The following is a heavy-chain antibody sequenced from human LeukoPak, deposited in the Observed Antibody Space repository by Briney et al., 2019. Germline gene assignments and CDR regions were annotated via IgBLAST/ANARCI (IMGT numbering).Heavy chain of an antibody. CDR2: INQDGTDK. D-gene: IGHD1-26*01. CDR1: GFTFSGRW. V-gene: IGHV3-7*03. Sequence: GGSLGLSCAASGFTFSGRWMSWLRQAPGKGLEWVANINQDGTDKYYVDSVKGRFTISRDNAKNSLYLQMNSLRAEDTAVYYCAREIVGTHKSRFDPWGQGTLVTVSS. J-gene: IGHJ5*02. CDR3: AREIVGTHKSRFDP.